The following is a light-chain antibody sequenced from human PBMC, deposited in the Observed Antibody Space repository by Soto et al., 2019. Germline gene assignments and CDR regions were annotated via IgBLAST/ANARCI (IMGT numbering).Light chain of an antibody. CDR3: QQYDNSPPTWT. CDR2: GAS. J-gene: IGKJ1*01. CDR1: QSVSSKY. V-gene: IGKV3-20*01. Sequence: EFVLTQSPGTLSLSPGERATLSCRASQSVSSKYLTWYQQKPGQAPRLLIYGASSRATGIPDRFSGSGSGTDFTLTIRRLEPEDFAVYYCQQYDNSPPTWTFGQGTKVEIK.